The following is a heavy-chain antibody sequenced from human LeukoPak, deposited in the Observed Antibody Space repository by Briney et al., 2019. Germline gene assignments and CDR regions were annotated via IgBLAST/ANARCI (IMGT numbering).Heavy chain of an antibody. CDR3: ARHLWDDSSGYYSYYYMDV. V-gene: IGHV4-39*01. J-gene: IGHJ6*03. Sequence: KPSETLSLTCTVSGGSISSSSYYWGWIRQPPGKGLEWIGSIYYSGSTYYNPSLKSRVTISVDTSKNQFSLKLSSVTAADTAVYYCARHLWDDSSGYYSYYYMDVWGKGTTVTVSS. D-gene: IGHD3-22*01. CDR1: GGSISSSSYY. CDR2: IYYSGST.